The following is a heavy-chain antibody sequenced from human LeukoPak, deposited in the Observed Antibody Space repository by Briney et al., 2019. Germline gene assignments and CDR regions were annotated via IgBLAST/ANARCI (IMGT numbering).Heavy chain of an antibody. J-gene: IGHJ4*02. CDR3: AKDWGAYVFDS. V-gene: IGHV3-30*18. D-gene: IGHD5-12*01. Sequence: PGRSLRLSCAASGFTFSSYGMHWVRQAPGKGLEWVAVISYDGSNKYYADSVKGRFTISRDNSKNTLYLQMNSLRTEDSALYYCAKDWGAYVFDSWGQGTLVTVSS. CDR1: GFTFSSYG. CDR2: ISYDGSNK.